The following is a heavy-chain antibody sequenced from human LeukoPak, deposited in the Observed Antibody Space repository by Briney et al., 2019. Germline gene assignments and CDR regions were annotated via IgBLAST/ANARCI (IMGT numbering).Heavy chain of an antibody. Sequence: GWSLRPSCAASGFIFSSYGMHWVRQAAGKRLEWVAVIWYDGTNTYYADSVKGRFTISRDNSKNTVYLQMNSLRAEDTAVYYCARDFCSGGSCYPDAFDIWGQGTMVTVA. CDR2: IWYDGTNT. V-gene: IGHV3-33*01. D-gene: IGHD2-15*01. CDR3: ARDFCSGGSCYPDAFDI. J-gene: IGHJ3*02. CDR1: GFIFSSYG.